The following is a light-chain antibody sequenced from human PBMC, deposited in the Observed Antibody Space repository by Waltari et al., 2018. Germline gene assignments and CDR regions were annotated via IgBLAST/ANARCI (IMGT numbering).Light chain of an antibody. V-gene: IGKV1-8*01. CDR1: QNIYNN. CDR3: QQYYVYAVT. CDR2: AVS. J-gene: IGKJ4*01. Sequence: QMTQSPSALSASVGDRVTISCRASQNIYNNLAWYQLNPGKAPKLLISAVSTLQSGIPWRFSGSGSGTHFTLTISSLQGKESATYVCQQYYVYAVTFGGGTKVE.